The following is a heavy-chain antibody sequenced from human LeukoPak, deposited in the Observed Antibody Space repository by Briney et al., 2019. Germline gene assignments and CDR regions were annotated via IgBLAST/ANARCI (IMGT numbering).Heavy chain of an antibody. Sequence: GGSLRLSCAASGFTFSTSVIHWVRQAPGKGLEWVAVIWYDGSNEYYADSVKGRFTISRDNSKNTLYLQMNSLRAEDTAVYYCARDSSGYQWGQGTLVTVSS. J-gene: IGHJ4*02. CDR2: IWYDGSNE. D-gene: IGHD3-22*01. V-gene: IGHV3-33*01. CDR1: GFTFSTSV. CDR3: ARDSSGYQ.